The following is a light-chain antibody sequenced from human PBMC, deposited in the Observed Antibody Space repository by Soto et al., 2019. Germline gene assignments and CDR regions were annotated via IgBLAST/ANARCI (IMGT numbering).Light chain of an antibody. CDR3: QQYDSYSSWT. J-gene: IGKJ1*01. CDR2: KAS. V-gene: IGKV1-5*03. CDR1: QSISSW. Sequence: DIQMTQSPSTLSASVGDRVTITCRASQSISSWLAWYHQKPGKAPQLLIYKASSLESGVPSRFSGSGSWTEFTLTISSLQTDDFAAYYCQQYDSYSSWTFGQGTKVEIK.